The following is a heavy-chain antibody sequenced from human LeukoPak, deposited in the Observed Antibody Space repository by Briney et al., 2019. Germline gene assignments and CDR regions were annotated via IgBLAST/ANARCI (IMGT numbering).Heavy chain of an antibody. Sequence: GASVKVSCKASGYTFTSYGISWVRQAPGQGLEWMGWISVYNGNTNYAQKLQGRVTMTTDTSTSTAYMELRSLRSDDTAVYYCARVGDYDILTGPCDYWGQGTLVTVSS. CDR3: ARVGDYDILTGPCDY. V-gene: IGHV1-18*01. CDR1: GYTFTSYG. J-gene: IGHJ4*02. D-gene: IGHD3-9*01. CDR2: ISVYNGNT.